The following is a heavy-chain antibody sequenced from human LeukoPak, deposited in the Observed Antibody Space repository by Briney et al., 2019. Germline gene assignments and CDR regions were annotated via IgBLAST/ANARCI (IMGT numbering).Heavy chain of an antibody. CDR2: IYFSGST. CDR1: GGSISSYY. Sequence: SETLSLTCTVSGGSISSYYWSWLRQPPGKGLEWLGYIYFSGSTNYNPSLKRRVTISVDTSKNQFSLKLRSVTAADTAVYYCARQVDCSSTSCYVLEPYFDYWGQGTLVTVSS. J-gene: IGHJ4*02. D-gene: IGHD2-2*01. CDR3: ARQVDCSSTSCYVLEPYFDY. V-gene: IGHV4-59*01.